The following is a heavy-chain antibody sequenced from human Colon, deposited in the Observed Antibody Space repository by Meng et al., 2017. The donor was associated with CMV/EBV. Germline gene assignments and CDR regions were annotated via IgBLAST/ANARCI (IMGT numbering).Heavy chain of an antibody. CDR2: INGVGDTT. CDR3: AKDRAYCGSFSCSPNYFDG. J-gene: IGHJ6*02. Sequence: ETLSLSCVVSGFTSDNYAMSWVRQAPGKGLEWVSGINGVGDTTYYADSVKGRFTISRDNSKNTLYLRMIDLRAEDTAMYYCAKDRAYCGSFSCSPNYFDGWGQGTTVTVSS. CDR1: GFTSDNYA. D-gene: IGHD2-21*01. V-gene: IGHV3-23*01.